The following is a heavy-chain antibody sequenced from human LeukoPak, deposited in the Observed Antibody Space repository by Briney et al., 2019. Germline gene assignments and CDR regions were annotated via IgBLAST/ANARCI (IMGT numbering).Heavy chain of an antibody. CDR1: GGSISSYY. J-gene: IGHJ6*03. V-gene: IGHV4-59*01. CDR3: ARSYSGYDLGYMDV. CDR2: IYYSGST. Sequence: PSETLSLTCTVSGGSISSYYWSWIRQPPGKGLEWIGYIYYSGSTNYNPSLKSRVTISVDTSKNQFSLKLSSVTAADTAVYYCARSYSGYDLGYMDVWGKGTTVTVFS. D-gene: IGHD5-12*01.